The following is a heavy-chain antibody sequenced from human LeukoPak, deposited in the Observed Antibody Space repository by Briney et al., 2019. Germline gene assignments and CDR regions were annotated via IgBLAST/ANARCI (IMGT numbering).Heavy chain of an antibody. CDR1: NGFDSYY. Sequence: SETLSLTCAVYNGFDSYYMTIVRQPPGKGLEWIGEIYHSGSTNYNPSLKSRVTISVDKSRNQFSLKLSSVAAADTAVYYCARVTAGQSYYFDYWGQGTLVTVSS. V-gene: IGHV4-34*01. J-gene: IGHJ4*02. CDR3: ARVTAGQSYYFDY. D-gene: IGHD6-13*01. CDR2: IYHSGST.